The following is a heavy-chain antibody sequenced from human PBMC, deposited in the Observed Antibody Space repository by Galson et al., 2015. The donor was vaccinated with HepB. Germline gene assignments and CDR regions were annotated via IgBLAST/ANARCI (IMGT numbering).Heavy chain of an antibody. J-gene: IGHJ4*01. Sequence: SVKVSCKASGYTFNECPIHWVRQAPGQGLEWMGWIDPDNGNMKKSHKFQDRVTISVDTSASTLYMELSRLRSEDTALYYCARSYYEVLTGYYFDSWGQGTLVTVSS. CDR1: GYTFNECP. D-gene: IGHD3-9*01. CDR2: IDPDNGNM. V-gene: IGHV1-3*01. CDR3: ARSYYEVLTGYYFDS.